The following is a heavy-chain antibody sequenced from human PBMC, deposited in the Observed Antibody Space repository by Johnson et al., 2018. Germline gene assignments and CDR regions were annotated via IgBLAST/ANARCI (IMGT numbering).Heavy chain of an antibody. D-gene: IGHD2-2*01. Sequence: QVQLQESGPGLVKPSEPLSLTCTVSGGSISSYYWSWIRQPPGKGLEWIGHIYYSGSTNYNSSLKSRFTKSPNTSNNQFSLKLRSVTAADTAVYYCARDFGHMPTYYYYYMDVWGKGTTVTVSS. CDR2: IYYSGST. V-gene: IGHV4-59*01. J-gene: IGHJ6*03. CDR1: GGSISSYY. CDR3: ARDFGHMPTYYYYYMDV.